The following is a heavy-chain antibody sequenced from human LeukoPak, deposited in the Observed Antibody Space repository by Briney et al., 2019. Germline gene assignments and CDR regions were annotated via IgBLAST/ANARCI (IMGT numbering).Heavy chain of an antibody. CDR2: IRYDGSNK. D-gene: IGHD1-14*01. J-gene: IGHJ6*03. V-gene: IGHV3-30*02. CDR3: AKDVKAGSWGDYYYYYMDV. Sequence: GGSLRLSCAASAFTFSRYGMHWVRQAPGKGLEGVAIIRYDGSNKYYADSVNGRFVISRDNSKNTLYLYMNSLRAEDTAVYYCAKDVKAGSWGDYYYYYMDVWGKGTTVTISS. CDR1: AFTFSRYG.